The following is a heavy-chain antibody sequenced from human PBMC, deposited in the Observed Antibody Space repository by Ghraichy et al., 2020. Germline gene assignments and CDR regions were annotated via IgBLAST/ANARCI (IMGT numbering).Heavy chain of an antibody. CDR2: IKSKTDGGTT. Sequence: GGSLRLSCAASGFTFSNAWMSWVRQAPGKGLEWVGRIKSKTDGGTTDYAAPVKGRFTISRDDSKNTLYLQMNSLKTEDTAVYYCTTGLMVVYYYYYYMDVWGKGTTVTVSS. V-gene: IGHV3-15*01. CDR3: TTGLMVVYYYYYYMDV. J-gene: IGHJ6*03. CDR1: GFTFSNAW. D-gene: IGHD2-8*01.